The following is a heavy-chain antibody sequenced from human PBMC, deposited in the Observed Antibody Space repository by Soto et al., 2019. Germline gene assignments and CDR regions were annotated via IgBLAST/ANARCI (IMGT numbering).Heavy chain of an antibody. CDR3: ARAHWPYGSGSIGVYYFDY. CDR2: IYYSGST. Sequence: SETLSLTCTVSGGSISSGGYYWSWIRQHPGKRLEWIGYIYYSGSTYYNPSLKSRVTISVDTSKNQFSLKLSSVTAADTAVYYCARAHWPYGSGSIGVYYFDYWGQGTLVTVSS. D-gene: IGHD3-10*01. CDR1: GGSISSGGYY. J-gene: IGHJ4*02. V-gene: IGHV4-31*03.